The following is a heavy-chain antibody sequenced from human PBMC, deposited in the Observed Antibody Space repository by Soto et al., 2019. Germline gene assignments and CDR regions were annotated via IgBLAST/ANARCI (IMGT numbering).Heavy chain of an antibody. J-gene: IGHJ4*02. CDR2: IKSKTDGGTT. D-gene: IGHD3-9*01. CDR3: TTAPLPRVPQYFDWLLEGDYFDY. V-gene: IGHV3-15*07. CDR1: GFTFSNAW. Sequence: GGSLRLSCAASGFTFSNAWMNWVRQAPGKGLEWVGRIKSKTDGGTTDYAAPVKGRFTISRDDSKNTLYLQMNSLKTEDTAVYYCTTAPLPRVPQYFDWLLEGDYFDYWGQGTLVTVSS.